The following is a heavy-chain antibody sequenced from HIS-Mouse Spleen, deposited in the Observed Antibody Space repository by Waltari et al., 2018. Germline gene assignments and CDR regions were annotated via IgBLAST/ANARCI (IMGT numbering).Heavy chain of an antibody. CDR2: IDHSGST. CDR1: GYSISSGYY. CDR3: ARESPRVRGIWFDP. J-gene: IGHJ5*02. V-gene: IGHV4-38-2*02. D-gene: IGHD3-10*01. Sequence: QVQLQESGPGLVKPSETLSLTCTVSGYSISSGYYWGWIRQPPGKGLEWIGSIDHSGSTSYNPALKSRVTISVDTSKNQFSLKLSSVTAADTAVYYCARESPRVRGIWFDPWGQGTLVTVSS.